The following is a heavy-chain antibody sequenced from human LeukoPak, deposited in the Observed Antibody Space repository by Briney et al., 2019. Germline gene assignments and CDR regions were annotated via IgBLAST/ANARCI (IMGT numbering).Heavy chain of an antibody. CDR2: IYQSGST. V-gene: IGHV4-38-2*02. Sequence: SETLSLTCTVSGYSISSGYYGCCIRQPPGKGREWSGSIYQSGSTYYNPSLKSRFTISVDTSKNQFSLKLSSVTAADTAVYYCASVGTYYYDNTLLNWGQGTLVTVSS. CDR1: GYSISSGYY. D-gene: IGHD3-22*01. J-gene: IGHJ4*02. CDR3: ASVGTYYYDNTLLN.